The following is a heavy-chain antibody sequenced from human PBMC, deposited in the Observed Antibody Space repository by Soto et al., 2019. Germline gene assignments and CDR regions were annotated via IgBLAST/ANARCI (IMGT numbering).Heavy chain of an antibody. CDR1: GGSVSSGSYY. Sequence: LTCTVSGGSVSSGSYYGSWIRQPPGKGLEWIGYIYYSGSTNYNPSLKSRVTISVDTSKNQFSLKLSSVTAADTAVYYCARDVVVKNYYYGMDVWGQGTTVTVSS. CDR3: ARDVVVKNYYYGMDV. D-gene: IGHD3-22*01. CDR2: IYYSGST. V-gene: IGHV4-61*01. J-gene: IGHJ6*02.